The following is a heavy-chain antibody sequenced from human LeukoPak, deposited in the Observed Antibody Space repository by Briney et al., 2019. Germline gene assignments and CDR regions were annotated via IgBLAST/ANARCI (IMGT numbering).Heavy chain of an antibody. J-gene: IGHJ4*02. CDR2: IYYSGST. Sequence: SETLSLTCTVSGGSITDYYWGWIRQPPGKGLEWIGSIYYSGSTYYNPSLKSRVTISVDTSKNQFSLKLSSVTAADTAVYYCARGEVVSSGWYGYWGQGTLVTVSS. D-gene: IGHD6-19*01. V-gene: IGHV4-39*07. CDR3: ARGEVVSSGWYGY. CDR1: GGSITDYY.